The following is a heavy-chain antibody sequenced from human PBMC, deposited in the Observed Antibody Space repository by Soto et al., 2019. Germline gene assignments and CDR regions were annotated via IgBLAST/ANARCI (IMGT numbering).Heavy chain of an antibody. CDR2: LNGDGTSA. Sequence: EVQLVESGGGLVQPGGSLRLSCAGSGFTFSSNWMHWVRQDPGKGLVWVSRLNGDGTSASYADSVKGRFTISRDNAKNTLFLQMNSLTAEDTALYYCARGPSGWFGFDYWGQGTLVTVSS. D-gene: IGHD6-19*01. CDR3: ARGPSGWFGFDY. CDR1: GFTFSSNW. J-gene: IGHJ4*02. V-gene: IGHV3-74*01.